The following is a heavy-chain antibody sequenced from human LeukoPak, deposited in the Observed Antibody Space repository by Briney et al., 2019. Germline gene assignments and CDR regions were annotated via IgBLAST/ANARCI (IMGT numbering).Heavy chain of an antibody. V-gene: IGHV1-69*02. CDR2: IIPILDIA. J-gene: IGHJ3*02. CDR1: GGTFSSYT. D-gene: IGHD4-17*01. CDR3: ASYGDYGGDAFDI. Sequence: SVKVSCKASGGTFSSYTISWVRQAPGQGLEWMGRIIPILDIANYAQKFQGRVTITADKSTSTAYMELSSLRSEDTAVYYCASYGDYGGDAFDIWGQGTMVTVSS.